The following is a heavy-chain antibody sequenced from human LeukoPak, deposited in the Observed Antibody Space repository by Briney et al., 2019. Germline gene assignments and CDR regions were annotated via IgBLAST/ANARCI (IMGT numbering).Heavy chain of an antibody. J-gene: IGHJ4*02. V-gene: IGHV3-21*01. CDR2: ISSSSSYI. D-gene: IGHD6-6*01. CDR3: AKDLYSSSCFDY. Sequence: GGSLRLSCAASGFTFSTFGMNWVRQAPGKGLEWVSFISSSSSYIYYADSVKGRFTISRDNAKNSLYLQMNSLRAEDTAVYYCAKDLYSSSCFDYWGQGTLVTVSS. CDR1: GFTFSTFG.